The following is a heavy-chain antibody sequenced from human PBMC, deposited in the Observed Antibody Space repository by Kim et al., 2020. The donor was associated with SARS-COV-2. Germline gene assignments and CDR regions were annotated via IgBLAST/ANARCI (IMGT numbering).Heavy chain of an antibody. D-gene: IGHD6-13*01. Sequence: GGSLRLSCAASGFTFSDYYMSWIRQAPGKGLEWVSYISSSIDYTNYADSLKGRFTISRDNAKNSLYLQMNSLRADDTAVYYCARVSLGCSSWYHFDYRG. CDR3: ARVSLGCSSWYHFDY. J-gene: IGHJ4*01. V-gene: IGHV3-11*05. CDR1: GFTFSDYY. CDR2: ISSSIDYT.